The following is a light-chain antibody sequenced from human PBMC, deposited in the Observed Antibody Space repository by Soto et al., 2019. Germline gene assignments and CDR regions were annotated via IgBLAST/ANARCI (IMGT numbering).Light chain of an antibody. Sequence: EIVLTQSPGTLSLSPGERATLSCRASQSVSSSYLAWYQHKPGQAPRLLIYGASSRATGVPDRFSGSGSGTDFTLTITRLEPEDFVVYYCQKYGSSLFTFGPGTKWISN. J-gene: IGKJ3*01. CDR1: QSVSSSY. V-gene: IGKV3-20*01. CDR3: QKYGSSLFT. CDR2: GAS.